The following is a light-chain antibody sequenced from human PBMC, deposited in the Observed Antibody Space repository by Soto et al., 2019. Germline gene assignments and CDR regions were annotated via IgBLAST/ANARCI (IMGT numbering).Light chain of an antibody. V-gene: IGLV1-44*01. Sequence: QSVLTQPPSASGTPGQRVTISCSGSSSNIGDNPINWYQQLPGTAPTLLIYNNDQRPSGVPDRFSASKSGTSASLAISGLQSEDEADYYCEAWDDSLYGAVLGGGTKVTVL. CDR1: SSNIGDNP. J-gene: IGLJ2*01. CDR2: NND. CDR3: EAWDDSLYGAV.